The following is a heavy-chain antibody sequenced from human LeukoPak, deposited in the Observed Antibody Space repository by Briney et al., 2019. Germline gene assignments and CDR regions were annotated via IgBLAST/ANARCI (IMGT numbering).Heavy chain of an antibody. CDR3: ANLARSTNRALDI. J-gene: IGHJ3*02. CDR1: GFTFSTYG. Sequence: PGGSLRLSCAASGFTFSTYGMHWVRQAPGKGPEWVAFIRYDAYNKFYADSVKGRFTISRGNSKNTLYLQMNSLRAEDTAVYYCANLARSTNRALDIWGQGTMVTVSS. V-gene: IGHV3-30*02. CDR2: IRYDAYNK. D-gene: IGHD6-6*01.